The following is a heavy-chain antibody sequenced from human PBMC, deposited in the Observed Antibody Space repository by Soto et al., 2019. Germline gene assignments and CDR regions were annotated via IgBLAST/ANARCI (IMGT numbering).Heavy chain of an antibody. CDR3: ARDFKAPNDAWAFDY. CDR2: ISHSGTT. CDR1: GASIISSDW. V-gene: IGHV4-4*02. J-gene: IGHJ4*02. D-gene: IGHD3-16*01. Sequence: QVQLQESGPGLVMPSGTLSLTCAVSGASIISSDWWNWVRQPPEKGLEWPGEISHSGTTIYNPSLKGRVTISVDVSKNHFSLNLTSVTAADTAVYYCARDFKAPNDAWAFDYWGQGTLVTVSS.